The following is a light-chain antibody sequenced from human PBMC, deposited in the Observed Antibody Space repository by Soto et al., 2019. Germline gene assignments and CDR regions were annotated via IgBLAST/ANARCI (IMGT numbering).Light chain of an antibody. J-gene: IGLJ2*01. CDR1: SSNIGINT. CDR3: ATWDDSLNGVV. V-gene: IGLV1-44*01. Sequence: QSVLTQPPSASGTPGQRVTISCSGSSSNIGINTVNWYHQLPGTAPKLLIYSNNQRPSGVPVRFSGAKSGTSASLAISGLPSEDEAEYYCATWDDSLNGVVFGGGTKLTVL. CDR2: SNN.